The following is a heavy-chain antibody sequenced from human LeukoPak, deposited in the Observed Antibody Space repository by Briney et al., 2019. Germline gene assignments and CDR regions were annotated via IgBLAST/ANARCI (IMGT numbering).Heavy chain of an antibody. CDR2: ISGGGETR. J-gene: IGHJ4*02. D-gene: IGHD1-26*01. V-gene: IGHV3-48*03. CDR3: ARDPSRYSGSY. Sequence: GGSLRLSCAASGFTFSSHEMNWVRQAPGKGLEWVSYISGGGETRYYADSVKGRFTISRDNGKNSLYLQMNSLRAEDTAVYYCARDPSRYSGSYWGQGTLVTVSS. CDR1: GFTFSSHE.